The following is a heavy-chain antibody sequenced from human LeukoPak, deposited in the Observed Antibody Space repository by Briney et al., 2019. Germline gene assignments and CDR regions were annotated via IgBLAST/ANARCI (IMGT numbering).Heavy chain of an antibody. CDR2: IRSKAYGGTT. J-gene: IGHJ6*03. CDR3: TLGEDYYYYMDV. V-gene: IGHV3-49*04. CDR1: GFTFSSYA. Sequence: GGSLRLSCAASGFTFSSYAMSWVRQAPGKGLEWVGFIRSKAYGGTTEYAASVKGRFTISRDDSKSIAYLHMNSLKTEDTAVYYCTLGEDYYYYMDVWGKGTTVTVSS. D-gene: IGHD6-13*01.